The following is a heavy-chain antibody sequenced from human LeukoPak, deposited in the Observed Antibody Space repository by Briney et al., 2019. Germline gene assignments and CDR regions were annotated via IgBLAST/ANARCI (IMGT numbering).Heavy chain of an antibody. J-gene: IGHJ4*02. CDR3: ASNPMIGKAVTTDY. D-gene: IGHD4-17*01. Sequence: ASVKVSCKASGYTFTSYDINWVRQATGQGLEWMGWMNPNSGNTGYAQKFQGRVTITRNTSISTAYMELSSLRSEDTAVYYCASNPMIGKAVTTDYWGQGTLVTVSS. CDR2: MNPNSGNT. CDR1: GYTFTSYD. V-gene: IGHV1-8*03.